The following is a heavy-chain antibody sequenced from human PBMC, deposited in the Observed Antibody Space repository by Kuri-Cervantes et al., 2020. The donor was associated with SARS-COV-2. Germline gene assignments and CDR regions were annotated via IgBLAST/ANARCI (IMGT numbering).Heavy chain of an antibody. J-gene: IGHJ4*02. V-gene: IGHV3-21*04. CDR3: AKDGAYGSGSFYYFDY. CDR1: GFTFSSYS. D-gene: IGHD3-10*01. CDR2: ISSSSSYI. Sequence: GGSLRLSCAASGFTFSSYSMNWVRQAPGKGLEWVSSISSSSSYIYYADSVKGRFTISRDNAKNSLYLQMNSLRAEDMALYYCAKDGAYGSGSFYYFDYWGQGTLVTVSS.